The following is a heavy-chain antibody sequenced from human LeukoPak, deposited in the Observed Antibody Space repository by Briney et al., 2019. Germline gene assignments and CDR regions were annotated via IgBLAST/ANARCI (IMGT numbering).Heavy chain of an antibody. Sequence: GGSLRLSCSASGXTFSSYAMHWVRQAPGKGLEYVSAISSDGITTYHADSVKGRFTISRDNSKNTLYLQMSSLRAEDTALYYCVRDKYSGPDSPFDYWGQGTLVTVSS. CDR1: GXTFSSYA. J-gene: IGHJ4*02. V-gene: IGHV3-64D*06. CDR3: VRDKYSGPDSPFDY. D-gene: IGHD5-12*01. CDR2: ISSDGITT.